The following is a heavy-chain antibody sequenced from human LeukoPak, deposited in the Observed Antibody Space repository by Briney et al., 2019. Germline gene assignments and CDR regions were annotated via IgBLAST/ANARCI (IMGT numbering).Heavy chain of an antibody. CDR2: INTDTGNP. D-gene: IGHD1-26*01. J-gene: IGHJ4*02. CDR1: GYIFSNFA. Sequence: ASVKVSCKASGYIFSNFAMTWVRQAPGQGLEWMGWINTDTGNPTYAQGFTGRFVFSLDTSVSTAYLQISSLKAEDTAVYYCARDHWELLSDYWGQGTLVTVSS. V-gene: IGHV7-4-1*02. CDR3: ARDHWELLSDY.